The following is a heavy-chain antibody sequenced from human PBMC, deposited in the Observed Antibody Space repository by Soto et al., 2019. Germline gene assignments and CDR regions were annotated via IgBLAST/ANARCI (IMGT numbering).Heavy chain of an antibody. Sequence: GGSLRLSCADFGFTFSSYGMHRVRQAPGKGLEWVAVISYDGSNKYYADSVKGRFTISRDNSKNTLYLQMNSLRAEDTAVYYCAKAFGIAARRPYFDYWGQGTLVTVSS. CDR1: GFTFSSYG. J-gene: IGHJ4*02. CDR2: ISYDGSNK. D-gene: IGHD6-6*01. V-gene: IGHV3-30*18. CDR3: AKAFGIAARRPYFDY.